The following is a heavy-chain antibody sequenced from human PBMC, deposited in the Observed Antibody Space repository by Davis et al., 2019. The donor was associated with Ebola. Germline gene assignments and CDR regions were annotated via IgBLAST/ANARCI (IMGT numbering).Heavy chain of an antibody. J-gene: IGHJ4*02. D-gene: IGHD4-11*01. Sequence: GESLKISCAASGFTFSNYWMHWLRQVPGRGLEWLSRVNSDGSSTIYADSVKGRFTISRDNGENTLYLQMNSLRAEDTAVYYCERVVHDYSKSLDYWGQGTLVTVSS. V-gene: IGHV3-74*01. CDR1: GFTFSNYW. CDR3: ERVVHDYSKSLDY. CDR2: VNSDGSST.